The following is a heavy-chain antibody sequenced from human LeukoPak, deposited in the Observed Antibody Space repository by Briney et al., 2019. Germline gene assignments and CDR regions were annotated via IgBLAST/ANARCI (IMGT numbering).Heavy chain of an antibody. CDR2: IYYSGST. D-gene: IGHD3-16*02. CDR1: GGSISSYY. V-gene: IGHV4-59*01. Sequence: SETLSLTCTVSGGSISSYYWSWIRQPPGKGLEWIGYIYYSGSTNYNPSLKSRVTISVDTSKNQFSLKLSSVTAADTAVYYCARFIGEIDNWFDPWGQGTLVTVSS. J-gene: IGHJ5*02. CDR3: ARFIGEIDNWFDP.